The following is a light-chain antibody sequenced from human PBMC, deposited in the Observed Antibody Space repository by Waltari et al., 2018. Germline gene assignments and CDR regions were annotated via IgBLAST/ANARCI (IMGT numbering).Light chain of an antibody. J-gene: IGLJ3*02. V-gene: IGLV1-40*01. Sequence: HWYQRLPGAAPKLLIYNSFNRPSGVPDRFSGSKSGMSASLAITGLQAEDEAAYYCQSYDNRLDGTRVFGGGTKLTVL. CDR3: QSYDNRLDGTRV. CDR2: NSF.